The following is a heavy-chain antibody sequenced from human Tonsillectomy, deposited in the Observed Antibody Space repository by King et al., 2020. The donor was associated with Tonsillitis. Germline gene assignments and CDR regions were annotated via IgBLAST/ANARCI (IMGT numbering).Heavy chain of an antibody. CDR2: IRYDGINK. CDR1: GFTFSNYG. Sequence: QLVQSGGGVVQPGGSLRLSCAASGFTFSNYGMHWVRQAPGKGLEWVTFIRYDGINKYFADSVKGRFTISRDNSKNTLYLQMNSLRAEDTAVYYCAKRGGYGDYEWFDPWGQGTLVTVSS. J-gene: IGHJ5*02. V-gene: IGHV3-30*02. D-gene: IGHD4-17*01. CDR3: AKRGGYGDYEWFDP.